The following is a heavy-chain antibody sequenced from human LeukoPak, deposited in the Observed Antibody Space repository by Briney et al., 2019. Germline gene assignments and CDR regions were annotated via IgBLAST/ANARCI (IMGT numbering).Heavy chain of an antibody. CDR3: ARDLILEGDSDY. J-gene: IGHJ4*02. Sequence: ASVKVSCKASGYTFTGYYMHWVRQAPGQGLEWMGWINPNSGGTNYAQKFQGRVTMTRDTSISTAYMELSRLKSDDTAVYYCARDLILEGDSDYWGQGTLVTVSS. CDR2: INPNSGGT. D-gene: IGHD1-1*01. CDR1: GYTFTGYY. V-gene: IGHV1-2*02.